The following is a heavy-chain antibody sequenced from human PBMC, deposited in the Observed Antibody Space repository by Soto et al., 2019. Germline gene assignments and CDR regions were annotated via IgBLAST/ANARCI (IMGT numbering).Heavy chain of an antibody. J-gene: IGHJ3*02. CDR3: ARDEDLDCGGECYPNAFDI. CDR1: GGTFSSYT. V-gene: IGHV1-69*04. D-gene: IGHD2-21*01. CDR2: IIPILGIA. Sequence: SVKVSFKASGGTFSSYTISWVRQAPGQGLEWMGRIIPILGIANYAQKFQGRVTITADKSTSTAYMELSSLRSEDTAVYYCARDEDLDCGGECYPNAFDIWGQGTMVTVSS.